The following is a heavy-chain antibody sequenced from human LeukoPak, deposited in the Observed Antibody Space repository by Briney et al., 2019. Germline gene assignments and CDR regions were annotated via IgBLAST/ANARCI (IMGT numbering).Heavy chain of an antibody. Sequence: GGSLSLTCAASGLTFSSYWMSWVRQAPGKGLEWVASIKHDEREKYYVDSLKSRITISRDNARNSLFLQMNSLRAEDTAVYYCARQGYYDRSGYYSWGQGNLVSVSS. CDR1: GLTFSSYW. CDR3: ARQGYYDRSGYYS. J-gene: IGHJ4*02. D-gene: IGHD3-22*01. V-gene: IGHV3-7*01. CDR2: IKHDEREK.